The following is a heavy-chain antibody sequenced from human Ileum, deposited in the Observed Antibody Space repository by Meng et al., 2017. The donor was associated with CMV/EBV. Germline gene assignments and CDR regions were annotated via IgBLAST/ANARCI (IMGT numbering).Heavy chain of an antibody. CDR3: AREVDVDGAVPQKGGYYYDY. CDR2: IYVSVST. CDR1: GGFMSGYY. V-gene: IGHV4-4*07. D-gene: IGHD3-3*01. J-gene: IGHJ4*02. Sequence: VPLQESGEGLGQASGTLSLTCRVSGGFMSGYYWGWIRQPAGKGLEWIGRIYVSVSTDYNPSLKSRATMSVDTSKKQFSLRLTSVTAADTAVYFCAREVDVDGAVPQKGGYYYDYWGQGILVTVSS.